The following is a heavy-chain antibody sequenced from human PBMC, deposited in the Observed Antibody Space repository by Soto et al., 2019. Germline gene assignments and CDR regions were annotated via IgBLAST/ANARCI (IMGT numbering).Heavy chain of an antibody. D-gene: IGHD3-22*01. J-gene: IGHJ4*02. CDR3: AKERSQYYYDSSGYDY. CDR2: ISGSGGST. Sequence: GGSLRLSCAASGFTFSSYAMSWVRQAPGKGLEWVSAISGSGGSTYYADSVKGRFTISRDNSKNTLYLQMNSLRAEDTAVYYCAKERSQYYYDSSGYDYWGQGTLVTVSS. V-gene: IGHV3-23*01. CDR1: GFTFSSYA.